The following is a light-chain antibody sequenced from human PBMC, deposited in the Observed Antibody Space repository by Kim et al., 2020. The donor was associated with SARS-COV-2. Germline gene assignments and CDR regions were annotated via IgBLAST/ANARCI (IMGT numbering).Light chain of an antibody. J-gene: IGLJ3*02. Sequence: SSELTQDPAVSVALGQTVRITCQGDSLRKYYASWYQQKPGQAPLLVVYGQNDRPSGISDRFSGSRSRNTASLTISGAQAEDEADYYCNSRDISGYQVVFGAGTQLTVL. V-gene: IGLV3-19*01. CDR3: NSRDISGYQVV. CDR1: SLRKYY. CDR2: GQN.